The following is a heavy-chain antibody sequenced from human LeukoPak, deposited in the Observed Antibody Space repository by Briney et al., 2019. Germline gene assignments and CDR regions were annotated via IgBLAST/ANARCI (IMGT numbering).Heavy chain of an antibody. CDR3: AKAGDGYYR. Sequence: GGSLRLSCAASGFTFSSYGMHWVRQAPGKGLEWVAVISYDGSNKYYADSVKGRFTIARDNSKSTLYLQMDSLRADDTAVYYSAKAGDGYYRWGQGTLVTVSS. J-gene: IGHJ5*02. CDR1: GFTFSSYG. D-gene: IGHD3-22*01. CDR2: ISYDGSNK. V-gene: IGHV3-30*18.